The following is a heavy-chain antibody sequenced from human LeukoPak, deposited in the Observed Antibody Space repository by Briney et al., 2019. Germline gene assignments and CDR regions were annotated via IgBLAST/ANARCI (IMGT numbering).Heavy chain of an antibody. Sequence: ASVRVSCKASGYTFTTYDINWVRQATGQGLEWMGWMNPKSGNTAYAQKFQGRVTMTRDMSTSTVYMELSSLRSEDTAVYYCARDLIATGDFDYWGQGTLVTVSS. CDR1: GYTFTTYD. D-gene: IGHD3-16*01. V-gene: IGHV1-8*01. CDR2: MNPKSGNT. J-gene: IGHJ4*02. CDR3: ARDLIATGDFDY.